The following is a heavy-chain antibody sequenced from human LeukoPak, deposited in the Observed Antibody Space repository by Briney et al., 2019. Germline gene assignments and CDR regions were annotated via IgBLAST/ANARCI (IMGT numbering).Heavy chain of an antibody. CDR2: ISYDGSNK. J-gene: IGHJ4*02. Sequence: GGSLRLPCAASGFTFSSYGMHWVRQAPGKGLEWVAVISYDGSNKYYADSVKGRFTISRDNSKNTLYLQMNSLRAEDTAVYYCTRGHHGLEYWGQGTLVTVSS. CDR3: TRGHHGLEY. CDR1: GFTFSSYG. V-gene: IGHV3-30*03. D-gene: IGHD1-14*01.